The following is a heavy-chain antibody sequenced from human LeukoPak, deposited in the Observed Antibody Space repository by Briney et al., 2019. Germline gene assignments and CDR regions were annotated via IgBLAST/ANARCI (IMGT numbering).Heavy chain of an antibody. CDR1: GFTFSSYA. V-gene: IGHV3-23*01. CDR2: ISGSGGST. Sequence: TGGSLRLSCAASGFTFSSYAMSWVRQAPGKGLEWVSAISGSGGSTYYADSVKGRFTISRDNSKNTLYLQMNSLRAEDTAVYYCAKGSASSGYFHYWGQGTLVTVSS. D-gene: IGHD3-22*01. J-gene: IGHJ4*02. CDR3: AKGSASSGYFHY.